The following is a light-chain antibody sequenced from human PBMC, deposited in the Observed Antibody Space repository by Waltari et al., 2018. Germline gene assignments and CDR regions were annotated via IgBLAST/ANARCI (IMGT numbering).Light chain of an antibody. Sequence: EIVLTQSPATLSLSPGEGATLSCRASQSVSSSLAWYQQKPGQAPRLLNYDASNRATGIPARFSGSVSGTDFTLTISSLEPEDFAVYFCQQRSDWPTFGGGTKVEIK. CDR2: DAS. CDR3: QQRSDWPT. J-gene: IGKJ4*01. V-gene: IGKV3-11*01. CDR1: QSVSSS.